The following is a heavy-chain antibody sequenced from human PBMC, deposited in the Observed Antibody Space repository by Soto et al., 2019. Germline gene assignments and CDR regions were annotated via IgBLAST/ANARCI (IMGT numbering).Heavy chain of an antibody. CDR1: GFSLSTSGRG. J-gene: IGHJ5*02. D-gene: IGHD4-17*01. Sequence: QITLKESGPTLVKPTQAITLTCSFSGFSLSTSGRGVGWIRQPPGKALEWLALIYWNDDKRFSPSLRSRLTITKDTSKNQVVLTMTNVDPVDTATYYCAHRGYGDYPRDNWFDPWGQGTLVTVSS. CDR3: AHRGYGDYPRDNWFDP. V-gene: IGHV2-5*01. CDR2: IYWNDDK.